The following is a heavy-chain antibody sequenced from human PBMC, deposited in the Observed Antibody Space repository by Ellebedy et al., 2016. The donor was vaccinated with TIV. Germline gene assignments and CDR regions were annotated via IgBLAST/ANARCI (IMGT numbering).Heavy chain of an antibody. CDR1: GFTFRNAW. D-gene: IGHD1-7*01. J-gene: IGHJ6*02. CDR2: IWYDGSNK. Sequence: GESLKISCAASGFTFRNAWMNWVRQAPGKGLEWVAVIWYDGSNKYYADSVKGRFTISRDNSKNTLYLQMNSLRAEDTAVYYCAREAGTTVQYYYGMDVWGQGTTVTVSS. CDR3: AREAGTTVQYYYGMDV. V-gene: IGHV3-33*08.